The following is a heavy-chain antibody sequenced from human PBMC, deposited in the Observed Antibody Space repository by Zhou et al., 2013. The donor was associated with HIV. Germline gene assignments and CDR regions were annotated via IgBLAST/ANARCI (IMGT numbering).Heavy chain of an antibody. CDR1: GYTITDYY. Sequence: QVQLVQSGSEVKKSGASVNVSCKASGYTITDYYLHWVRQAPGQGLEWMACVNPNTGATHYAQSFKGRVTVTSYTSISTTYMKLTNLRSDDTAVYYCARDKNPTVFDFWGQGTLVTVSS. J-gene: IGHJ4*02. V-gene: IGHV1-2*02. CDR3: ARDKNPTVFDF. CDR2: VNPNTGAT.